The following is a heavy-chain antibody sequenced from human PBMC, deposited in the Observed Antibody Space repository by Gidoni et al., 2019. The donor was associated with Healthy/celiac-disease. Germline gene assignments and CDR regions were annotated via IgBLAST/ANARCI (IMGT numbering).Heavy chain of an antibody. J-gene: IGHJ3*02. V-gene: IGHV4-34*01. Sequence: QVQLQQWGAGLLKPSETLSLTCAVYGGSFSGYYWSWIRQPPGKGLEWIGEINHSGSTNYNPSLKSRVTISVDTSKNQFSLKLSSVTAADTAVYYCARGLRGRDGYNWDAFDIWGQGTMVTVSS. CDR3: ARGLRGRDGYNWDAFDI. D-gene: IGHD5-12*01. CDR1: GGSFSGYY. CDR2: INHSGST.